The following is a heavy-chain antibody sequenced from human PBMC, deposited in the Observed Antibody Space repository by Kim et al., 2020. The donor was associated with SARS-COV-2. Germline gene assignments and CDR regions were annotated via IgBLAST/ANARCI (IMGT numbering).Heavy chain of an antibody. J-gene: IGHJ4*02. CDR1: GFTFSDYY. CDR2: ISSSSSYT. CDR3: ARDPSPGGADY. Sequence: GGSLRLSCAASGFTFSDYYMSWIRQAPGKGLEWVSYISSSSSYTNYADSVKGRFTISRDNAKNSLYLQMNSLRAEDTAVYYCARDPSPGGADYWGQGTLVTVSS. V-gene: IGHV3-11*05.